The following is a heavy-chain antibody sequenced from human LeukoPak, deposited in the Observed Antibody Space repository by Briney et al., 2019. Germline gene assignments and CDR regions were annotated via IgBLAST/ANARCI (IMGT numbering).Heavy chain of an antibody. CDR1: GFTFGNHW. CDR2: IKEDGSET. D-gene: IGHD3-10*01. V-gene: IGHV3-7*01. J-gene: IGHJ4*02. Sequence: GGSLRLSCAASGFTFGNHWMTWVRQAPGRGLEWLAHIKEDGSETAYVDSVRGRFTISRDNAKNSLYLQMSSLRDEDTAVYYCARDRGFFLFDYWGQGTLVSVSS. CDR3: ARDRGFFLFDY.